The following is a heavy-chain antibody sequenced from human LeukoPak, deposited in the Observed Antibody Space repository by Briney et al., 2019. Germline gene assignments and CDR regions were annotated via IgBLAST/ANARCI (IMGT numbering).Heavy chain of an antibody. D-gene: IGHD3-22*01. V-gene: IGHV3-30-3*01. J-gene: IGHJ4*02. CDR2: ISYDGSNK. Sequence: GGSLRLSCAASGFTFSSYAMHWVRQAPGKGLEWVAVISYDGSNKYYADSVKGRFTISRDNSKNTLYLQMNSLRAEDTAVYYCARGAITMIVDYWRQGTLVTVPS. CDR3: ARGAITMIVDY. CDR1: GFTFSSYA.